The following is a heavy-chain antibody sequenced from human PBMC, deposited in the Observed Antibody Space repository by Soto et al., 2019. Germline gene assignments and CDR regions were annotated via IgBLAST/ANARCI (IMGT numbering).Heavy chain of an antibody. CDR2: LNGGGGNT. CDR1: GFTFSSYA. V-gene: IGHV3-23*01. Sequence: PGGSLRLSCAASGFTFSSYAMSWVRQSPGKGLEWVSALNGGGGNTYYADSVKGRFTISRDNSKSTLYLQMNSLRAEDTAVYYCAKGLELEPRVYDYWGQGTLVTVSS. CDR3: AKGLELEPRVYDY. J-gene: IGHJ4*02. D-gene: IGHD1-1*01.